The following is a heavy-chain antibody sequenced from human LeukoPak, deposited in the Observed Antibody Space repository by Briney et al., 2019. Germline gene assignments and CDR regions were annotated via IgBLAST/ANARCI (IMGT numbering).Heavy chain of an antibody. CDR2: IKQDGSEK. CDR3: ARDLRSTDAFDI. J-gene: IGHJ3*02. CDR1: GFTFSSYG. Sequence: GGSLRLSCAASGFTFSSYGMHWVRQTPGKGLEWVANIKQDGSEKYYVDSVKGRFTISRDNAKNSLYLQMNSLRAEDTAVYYCARDLRSTDAFDIWGQGTLVTVSS. V-gene: IGHV3-7*01.